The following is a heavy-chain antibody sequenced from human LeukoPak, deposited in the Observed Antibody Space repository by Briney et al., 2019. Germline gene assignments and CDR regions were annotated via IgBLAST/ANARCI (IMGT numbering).Heavy chain of an antibody. V-gene: IGHV3-49*04. J-gene: IGHJ4*02. CDR1: GFTFGDYS. D-gene: IGHD3-10*01. CDR2: IRMTADGGTQ. Sequence: GGSLRLSCTGSGFTFGDYSISWARQAPGKGLEWVGFIRMTADGGTQEYAAAVKGRFIISRVDSKSSAYLQMNSLKSEDTAFYYCTRGTGAPSYWGQGTLVTVSS. CDR3: TRGTGAPSY.